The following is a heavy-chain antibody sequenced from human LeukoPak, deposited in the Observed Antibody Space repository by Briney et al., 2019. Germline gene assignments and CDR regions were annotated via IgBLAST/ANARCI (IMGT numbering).Heavy chain of an antibody. CDR3: ARQLWPHFDY. CDR1: GGSISSSGYY. CDR2: IYYSGST. J-gene: IGHJ4*02. D-gene: IGHD5-18*01. Sequence: SETLSLTCTVSGGSISSSGYYWGWIRQPPGKGLEWIGSIYYSGSTYYNPSLKSRVTISVDTSKNQFSLKLSSVTAADTAVHYCARQLWPHFDYWGQGTLVTVSS. V-gene: IGHV4-39*01.